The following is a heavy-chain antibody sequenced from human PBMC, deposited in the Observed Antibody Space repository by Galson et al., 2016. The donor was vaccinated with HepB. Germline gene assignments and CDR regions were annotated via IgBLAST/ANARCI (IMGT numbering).Heavy chain of an antibody. J-gene: IGHJ4*02. CDR2: ISGSGGST. CDR1: GFTFSYYA. CDR3: AKGGEWLLYFDY. D-gene: IGHD3-3*01. V-gene: IGHV3-23*01. Sequence: SLRLSCAASGFTFSYYAMNWVRQAPGKGLEWVSAISGSGGSTHYADSVKGRFTISRDNSKNTLYLQMNSLRAEDTAVYYCAKGGEWLLYFDYWGQGTLVTVSS.